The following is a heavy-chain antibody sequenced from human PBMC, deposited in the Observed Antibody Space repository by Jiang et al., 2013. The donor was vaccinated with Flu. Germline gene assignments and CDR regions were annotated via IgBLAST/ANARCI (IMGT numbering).Heavy chain of an antibody. V-gene: IGHV4-39*07. Sequence: GLVKPSETLSLTCTVSGGSISSSSYYWGWIRQPPGKGLEWIGSIYYSGSTYYNPSLKSRVTISVDTSKNQFSLKLSSVTAADTAVYYCARHEAFGIAVAGWFDPWGQGTLVTVSS. CDR3: ARHEAFGIAVAGWFDP. CDR2: IYYSGST. D-gene: IGHD6-19*01. J-gene: IGHJ5*02. CDR1: GGSISSSSYY.